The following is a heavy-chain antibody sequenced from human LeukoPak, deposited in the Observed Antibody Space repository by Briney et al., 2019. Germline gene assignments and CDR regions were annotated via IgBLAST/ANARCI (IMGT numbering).Heavy chain of an antibody. J-gene: IGHJ6*02. Sequence: GASVKVSCKASGGTFSSYAISWVRQAPGQGLEWMGGIIPIFGTANYAQKFQGRVTITADESTSTAYMELSSLRSDDTAVYYCARDSGSYSSYYYYYYGMDVWGQGTTVTVSS. CDR2: IIPIFGTA. CDR3: ARDSGSYSSYYYYYYGMDV. D-gene: IGHD1-26*01. V-gene: IGHV1-69*13. CDR1: GGTFSSYA.